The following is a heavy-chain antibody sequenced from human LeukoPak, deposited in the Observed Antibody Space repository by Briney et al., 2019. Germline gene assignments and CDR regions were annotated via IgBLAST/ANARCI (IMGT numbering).Heavy chain of an antibody. CDR2: MNPNSGNT. V-gene: IGHV1-8*01. J-gene: IGHJ4*02. CDR1: GYTFTSYV. D-gene: IGHD1-1*01. Sequence: GASVKVSCKASGYTFTSYVINWVRQAAGQGLEWMGWMNPNSGNTGYAQKFQGRVTMTRNTSISTAYMELSSLRSEDTAVYYCARDKPSRLRKTDFDYWGQGTLVTVSS. CDR3: ARDKPSRLRKTDFDY.